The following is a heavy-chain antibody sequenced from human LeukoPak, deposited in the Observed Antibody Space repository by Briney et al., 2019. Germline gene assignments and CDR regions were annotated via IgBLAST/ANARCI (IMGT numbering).Heavy chain of an antibody. V-gene: IGHV4-4*07. CDR1: GGSISSYY. CDR2: IYSTGST. Sequence: SETLSLTCTVSGGSISSYYWSWIRQPAGKGLEWIGRIYSTGSTNYNPSLKSRVTISVDTSKNQFSLKLSSVTAADTAVYYCARGGYDSSGYYELDYWGQGTLVTVSS. CDR3: ARGGYDSSGYYELDY. D-gene: IGHD3-22*01. J-gene: IGHJ4*02.